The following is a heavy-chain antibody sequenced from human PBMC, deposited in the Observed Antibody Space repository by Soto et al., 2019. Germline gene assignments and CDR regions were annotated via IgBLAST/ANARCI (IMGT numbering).Heavy chain of an antibody. J-gene: IGHJ4*02. CDR1: GGTFSSYG. Sequence: SVKVSCKASGGTFSSYGISWVRQAPGQGLEWMGGIIPIFGTANYAQKFQGRVTITADESTSTAYMELSSLRSEDTAVYYCASTPAFIAAAGTKAIDYWGQGTLVTVSS. D-gene: IGHD6-13*01. V-gene: IGHV1-69*13. CDR3: ASTPAFIAAAGTKAIDY. CDR2: IIPIFGTA.